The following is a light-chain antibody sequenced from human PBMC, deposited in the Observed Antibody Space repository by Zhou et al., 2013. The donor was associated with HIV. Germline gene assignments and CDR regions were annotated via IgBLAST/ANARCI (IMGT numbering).Light chain of an antibody. V-gene: IGKV1-5*03. CDR1: QTISNW. Sequence: DIQMTQSPSTLSASVGDRVTITCRASQTISNWLAWYQQKPGKAPRLLIYKASSLESGVPSRFSGRGFGTEFTLTISSLQPDDFATYYCQQYQSYSTFGPGTKVDIK. CDR3: QQYQSYST. CDR2: KAS. J-gene: IGKJ3*01.